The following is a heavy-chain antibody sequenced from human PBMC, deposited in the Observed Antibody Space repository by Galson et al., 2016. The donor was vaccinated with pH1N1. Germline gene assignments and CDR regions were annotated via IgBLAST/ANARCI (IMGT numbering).Heavy chain of an antibody. CDR3: ARHPTYYDNTYPDS. V-gene: IGHV1-69*13. CDR2: IIAIFGTA. CDR1: GGIFRSNA. Sequence: SVKVSCKASGGIFRSNAISWVRQAPGQGLEWMGGIIAIFGTAHYAQKFQGRVTITADESASTAFMELNSLTSDDTAVYFCARHPTYYDNTYPDSWGQGTLVTVSS. J-gene: IGHJ4*02. D-gene: IGHD3-22*01.